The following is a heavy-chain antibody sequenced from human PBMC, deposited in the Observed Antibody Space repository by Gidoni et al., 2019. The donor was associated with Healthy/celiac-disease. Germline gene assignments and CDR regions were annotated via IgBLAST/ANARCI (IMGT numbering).Heavy chain of an antibody. CDR3: ARGNILLWFGAKAPNYNWFDP. J-gene: IGHJ5*02. D-gene: IGHD3-10*01. CDR1: GGSFSGYY. CDR2: INHRGST. V-gene: IGHV4-34*01. Sequence: QVQLQQWGAGLLKPSETLSLTCAVYGGSFSGYYWSWIRQPPGKGLEWIGEINHRGSTNYTPSLKSRVTISVDTSKNQFSLKLSSVTAADTAVYYCARGNILLWFGAKAPNYNWFDPWGQGTLVTVSS.